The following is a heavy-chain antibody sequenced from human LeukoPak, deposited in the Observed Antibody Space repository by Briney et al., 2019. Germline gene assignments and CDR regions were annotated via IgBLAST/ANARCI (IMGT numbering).Heavy chain of an antibody. Sequence: GGPLRLSCAASEFTFSSYSMNWVRQAPRKGLEWVSSIIRSGGYIFYADSLKGRFTLSRDNANNSLYLQMTSLRPEDSAVYVCARGLKVSGGLDVFDIWGQGTMVTVSS. CDR1: EFTFSSYS. D-gene: IGHD1-26*01. CDR3: ARGLKVSGGLDVFDI. CDR2: IIRSGGYI. J-gene: IGHJ3*02. V-gene: IGHV3-21*01.